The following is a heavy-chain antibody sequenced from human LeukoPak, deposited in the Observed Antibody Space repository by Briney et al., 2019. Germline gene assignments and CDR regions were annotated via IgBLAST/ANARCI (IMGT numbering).Heavy chain of an antibody. CDR1: GGSFSGYY. Sequence: PSETLSLTCAVYGGSFSGYYWSWIRQPPGKGLEWIGEINHSGSTNYNPSLKSRVTISVDTSKNQFSLKLSSVTAADTAVYYCARRGGSWYYTRWYFDLWGRSTLVTVSS. D-gene: IGHD6-13*01. J-gene: IGHJ2*01. CDR2: INHSGST. CDR3: ARRGGSWYYTRWYFDL. V-gene: IGHV4-34*01.